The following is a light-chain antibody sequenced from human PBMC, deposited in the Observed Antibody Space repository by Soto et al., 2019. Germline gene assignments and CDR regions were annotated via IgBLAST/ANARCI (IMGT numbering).Light chain of an antibody. CDR1: QGISSY. V-gene: IGKV1-9*01. CDR2: SAS. CDR3: QQINSYPPGVT. J-gene: IGKJ4*01. Sequence: DIQLTQSTSFLSASVGDRVTITCRASQGISSYLAWYQQKPLKAPKLLIYSASTLQSGVPSRFSGSRSGTEFTLTISSLQPEDFATYCCQQINSYPPGVTFGGVTKVEIK.